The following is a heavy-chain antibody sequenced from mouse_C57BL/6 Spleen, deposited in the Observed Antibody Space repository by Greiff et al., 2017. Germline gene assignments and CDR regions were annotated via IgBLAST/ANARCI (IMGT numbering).Heavy chain of an antibody. CDR3: AKDYYGSGYFDY. CDR1: GYAFSSSW. V-gene: IGHV1-82*01. D-gene: IGHD1-1*01. CDR2: IYPGDGDT. J-gene: IGHJ2*01. Sequence: VQLQQSGSELVKPGASVKISCKASGYAFSSSWMNWVKQRPGKGLEWIGRIYPGDGDTNYNGKYKGKATLTTDKSSSTAYMQHSILPSEYSAVYLSAKDYYGSGYFDYWSQGTTLTVSS.